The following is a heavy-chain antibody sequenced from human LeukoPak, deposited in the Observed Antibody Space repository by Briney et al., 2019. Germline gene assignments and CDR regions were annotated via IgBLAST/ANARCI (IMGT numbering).Heavy chain of an antibody. J-gene: IGHJ4*02. CDR2: ISYDGSNK. CDR1: GFTFSSYA. D-gene: IGHD3-10*01. V-gene: IGHV3-30-3*01. Sequence: GGSLRLSCAASGFTFSSYAMHWVRQAPGKGLEWVAVISYDGSNKYYADSVKGRFTISRDNSKNTLYLQMNSLRDEDTAVYYCARSMVRGVIEALDYWGQGTLVTVSS. CDR3: ARSMVRGVIEALDY.